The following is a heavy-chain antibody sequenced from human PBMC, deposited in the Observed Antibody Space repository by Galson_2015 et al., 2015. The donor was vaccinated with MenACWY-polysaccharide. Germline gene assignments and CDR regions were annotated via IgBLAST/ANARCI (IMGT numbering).Heavy chain of an antibody. Sequence: QSGAEVKKPGESLKISCKGSGCIFSNYWVGWVRQIPGKGLEWMGVIFPDDSDTTYGPSFQGQVTMLVDESINTAYLQWSSLKASDTAIYYCARHYREAASWNFLDNAFDIWGQGTMVAVSS. D-gene: IGHD3/OR15-3a*01. J-gene: IGHJ3*02. CDR3: ARHYREAASWNFLDNAFDI. V-gene: IGHV5-51*01. CDR1: GCIFSNYW. CDR2: IFPDDSDT.